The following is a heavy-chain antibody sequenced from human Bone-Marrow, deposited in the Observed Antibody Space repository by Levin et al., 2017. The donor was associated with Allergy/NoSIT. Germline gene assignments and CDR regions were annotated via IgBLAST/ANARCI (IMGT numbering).Heavy chain of an antibody. CDR3: ARGARGIPYCSGGHCYDGSDYDYMDV. J-gene: IGHJ6*03. V-gene: IGHV3-7*04. Sequence: GGSLRLSCAASGFSFSTSWMSWVRQAPGKGLEWVASIKQDGSDKYYVDFVKGRFTISRDSADNSLHLQMSSLRAEDTAIYYCARGARGIPYCSGGHCYDGSDYDYMDVWGKGTTVTVSS. CDR2: IKQDGSDK. D-gene: IGHD2-8*02. CDR1: GFSFSTSW.